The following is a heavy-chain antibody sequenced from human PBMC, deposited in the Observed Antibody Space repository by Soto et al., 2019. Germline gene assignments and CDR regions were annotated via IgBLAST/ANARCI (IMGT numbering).Heavy chain of an antibody. Sequence: SETLSLTCAVSGGSISSPNWWSWVRQSPGKGLEWIGEIYHSGTTNYNPSLKSRVTISLEKSKNQFSLKMTSVTAADTAMYYCAKEVVVVPGAIRGYGLDVWGPGTTVTSP. V-gene: IGHV4-4*02. CDR1: GGSISSPNW. CDR3: AKEVVVVPGAIRGYGLDV. D-gene: IGHD2-2*02. J-gene: IGHJ6*02. CDR2: IYHSGTT.